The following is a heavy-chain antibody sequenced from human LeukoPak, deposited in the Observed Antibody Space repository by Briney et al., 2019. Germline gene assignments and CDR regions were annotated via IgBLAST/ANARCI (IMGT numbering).Heavy chain of an antibody. V-gene: IGHV3-23*01. CDR1: GFSFSSYA. D-gene: IGHD5-24*01. CDR3: AKSGYNRFDY. CDR2: ISGRDGST. J-gene: IGHJ4*02. Sequence: GGSLRLSCAPSGFSFSSYAMSWVRQAPGKGLEWVSNISGRDGSTYYADSVKGRFTISRDNSKNTLYLQMNSLRAEDTAVYYCAKSGYNRFDYWGQGTLVTVSS.